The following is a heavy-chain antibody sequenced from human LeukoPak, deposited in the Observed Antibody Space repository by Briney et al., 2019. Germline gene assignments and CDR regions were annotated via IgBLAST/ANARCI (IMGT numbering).Heavy chain of an antibody. CDR3: ARDLGVAVRPFSLFY. J-gene: IGHJ4*02. V-gene: IGHV1-2*02. CDR2: INPKSGVT. D-gene: IGHD6-6*01. Sequence: GASVKVSCKASGYTFTGYYLHWVRQAPGQGPEWMGWINPKSGVTNYAQKFQGGVTMTSDTSISTAYMNFSRLRSDDTAMYYCARDLGVAVRPFSLFYWGQGTLVTVSS. CDR1: GYTFTGYY.